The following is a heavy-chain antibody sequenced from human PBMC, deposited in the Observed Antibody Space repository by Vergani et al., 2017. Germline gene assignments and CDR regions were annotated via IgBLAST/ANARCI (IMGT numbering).Heavy chain of an antibody. CDR1: GFTFSSYS. V-gene: IGHV3-48*02. J-gene: IGHJ6*03. Sequence: EVQLVESGGGLVQPGGSLRLSCAASGFTFSSYSMNWVRKAPGKGLEWVSYISSSSSTIYYADSVKGRFTISRDNAKNSLYLQRNSLRDEDTAVYYWARVVGTGYYYYYMDVWGKGTTVTVSS. CDR2: ISSSSSTI. CDR3: ARVVGTGYYYYYMDV. D-gene: IGHD6-19*01.